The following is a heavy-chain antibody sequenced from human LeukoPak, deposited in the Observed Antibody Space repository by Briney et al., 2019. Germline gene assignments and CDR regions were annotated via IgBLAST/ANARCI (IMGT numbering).Heavy chain of an antibody. D-gene: IGHD3-9*01. CDR3: ASGFRYGHY. CDR2: TNSDGSST. V-gene: IGHV3-74*01. Sequence: GGSLRLSCAASGFTFSSYWMHWVRQAPGKGLVWVSRTNSDGSSTSYADSVKGRFTISRDNAKNTLYLQMNSLRAEDTAVYYCASGFRYGHYWDQGTLVTVSS. J-gene: IGHJ4*02. CDR1: GFTFSSYW.